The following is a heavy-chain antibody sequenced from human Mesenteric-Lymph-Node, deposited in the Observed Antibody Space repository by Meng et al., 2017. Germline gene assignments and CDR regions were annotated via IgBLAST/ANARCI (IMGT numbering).Heavy chain of an antibody. CDR2: IYYNGFT. CDR3: ARILGYSSGWQTFDY. Sequence: SETLSLTCTVSGGSVNSGSYYWTWIRQPPGKGLEWIGHIYYNGFTKYNPSLKSRGTISVDTSKNQFSLKLSSVTAADTAVYYCARILGYSSGWQTFDYWGQGTLVTVSS. D-gene: IGHD6-19*01. V-gene: IGHV4-61*01. CDR1: GGSVNSGSYY. J-gene: IGHJ4*02.